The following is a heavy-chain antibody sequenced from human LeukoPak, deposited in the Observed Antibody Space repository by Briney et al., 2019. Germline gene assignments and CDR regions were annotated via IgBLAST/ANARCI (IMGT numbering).Heavy chain of an antibody. V-gene: IGHV1-2*02. CDR3: ASLLVVPAENWFDP. J-gene: IGHJ5*02. CDR2: ISPNSGGT. CDR1: GYTFTGYY. D-gene: IGHD2-2*01. Sequence: ASVKVSCKASGYTFTGYYMHWVRQAPGQGLEWMGWISPNSGGTNYVQKFQGRVTMTRDTSISTAYMELSRLRSDDTAVYYCASLLVVPAENWFDPWGQGTLVTVSS.